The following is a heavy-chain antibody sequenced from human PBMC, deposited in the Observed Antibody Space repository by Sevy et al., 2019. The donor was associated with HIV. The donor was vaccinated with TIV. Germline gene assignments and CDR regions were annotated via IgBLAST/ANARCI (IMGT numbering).Heavy chain of an antibody. V-gene: IGHV3-23*01. CDR1: GFTFSSYA. Sequence: GGSLRLSCAASGFTFSSYAMSWDRQAPGKGLEWVSAISGSGVSTYYAHSGKGRFTFARDNSKKTQYLQMDSLRAEDTAVYYCAKDWFTYYYDSSGYSQFDYWGQGTLVTVSS. CDR3: AKDWFTYYYDSSGYSQFDY. D-gene: IGHD3-22*01. CDR2: ISGSGVST. J-gene: IGHJ4*02.